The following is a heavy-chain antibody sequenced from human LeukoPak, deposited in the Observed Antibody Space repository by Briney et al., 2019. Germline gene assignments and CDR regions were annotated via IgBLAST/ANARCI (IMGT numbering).Heavy chain of an antibody. V-gene: IGHV3-30*02. CDR3: AKDREARQYYFDY. Sequence: PGGSLRLSCATSGFTFSSYGMNWVRQAPGKGLEWVAFIRYDGRDTYYAASVKGRFTISRDNSKNTLYLQMNSLRAEDTAVYYCAKDREARQYYFDYWGQGTLVTVSS. CDR2: IRYDGRDT. D-gene: IGHD6-6*01. J-gene: IGHJ4*02. CDR1: GFTFSSYG.